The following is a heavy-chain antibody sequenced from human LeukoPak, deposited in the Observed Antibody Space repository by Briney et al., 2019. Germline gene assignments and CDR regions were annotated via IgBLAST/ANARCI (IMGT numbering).Heavy chain of an antibody. CDR2: IYYIGST. D-gene: IGHD4-17*01. V-gene: IGHV4-59*12. J-gene: IGHJ4*02. Sequence: RSSETLSLTCTVSGGSINSYYWSWVRQPPGKGLEWIGYIYYIGSTNCNPSLKSRVTISVDTSNNQFSLKLSSVTAADTAVYYCASVNGELDYWGQGTLVTVSS. CDR1: GGSINSYY. CDR3: ASVNGELDY.